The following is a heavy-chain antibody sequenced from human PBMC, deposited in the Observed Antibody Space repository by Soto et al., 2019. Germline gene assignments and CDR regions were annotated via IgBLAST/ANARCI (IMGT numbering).Heavy chain of an antibody. Sequence: QVQLVQSGAEVKKPGASVKVSCKASGYTFTSYYMHWVRQAPGQGLEWMGIINPSGGSTRYAQKFQGIVTMTRDTSTSTVYMELSSVRAEDTAVYYCARAQSSGLFDYWGQGTLVTVSS. CDR1: GYTFTSYY. CDR2: INPSGGST. CDR3: ARAQSSGLFDY. J-gene: IGHJ4*02. V-gene: IGHV1-46*01. D-gene: IGHD3-10*01.